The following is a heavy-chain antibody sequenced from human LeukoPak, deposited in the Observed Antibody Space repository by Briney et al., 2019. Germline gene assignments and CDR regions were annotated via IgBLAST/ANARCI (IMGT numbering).Heavy chain of an antibody. V-gene: IGHV3-21*01. CDR2: ISSSSSYI. Sequence: GGSLRLSCAASGFTFSSYSMNWVRQAPGKGLEWVSSISSSSSYIYYADSVKGRFTISRDNAKNSLYLQMNSLRAEDTAVYYCARSGYSSGEYYFDYWGQGTLVTVSS. J-gene: IGHJ4*02. CDR3: ARSGYSSGEYYFDY. D-gene: IGHD6-19*01. CDR1: GFTFSSYS.